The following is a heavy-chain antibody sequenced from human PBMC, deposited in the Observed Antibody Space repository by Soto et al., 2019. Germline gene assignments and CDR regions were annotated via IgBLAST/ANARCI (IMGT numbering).Heavy chain of an antibody. J-gene: IGHJ5*02. CDR2: FSHSGLR. CDR1: GVSVSSGY. CDR3: ATSHDPCPGCYS. V-gene: IGHV4-59*02. D-gene: IGHD3-10*01. Sequence: QVQLQESGPGLVKPSETLSLTCIVSGVSVSSGYCTWIRQSPGKGLEWIGYFSHSGLRHYRASLQSRLTVSIETSKNQFSLKLTSVTAADTAIYYCATSHDPCPGCYSWGQGNLVTVSS.